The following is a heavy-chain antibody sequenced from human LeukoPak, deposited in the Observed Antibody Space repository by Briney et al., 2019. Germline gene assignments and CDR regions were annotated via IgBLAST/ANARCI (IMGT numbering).Heavy chain of an antibody. D-gene: IGHD5-12*01. CDR3: ARWLPLTNYFDY. CDR1: GYSFTSYW. Sequence: GESLKISCKGSGYSFTSYWIAWVRQMPGKGLEWMGIIYPGDSDTRYSPSFQGQVSISADKSISTAYLQWSSLKASDTAMFYCARWLPLTNYFDYWGQGTLVTVSS. CDR2: IYPGDSDT. J-gene: IGHJ4*02. V-gene: IGHV5-51*01.